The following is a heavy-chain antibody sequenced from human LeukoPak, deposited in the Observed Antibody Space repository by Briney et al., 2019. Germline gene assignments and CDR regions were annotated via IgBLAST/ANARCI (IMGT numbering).Heavy chain of an antibody. V-gene: IGHV4-34*01. J-gene: IGHJ5*02. CDR3: ARLARAMKAAEGGVDP. CDR1: GGSFSGYY. CDR2: INHSGST. D-gene: IGHD6-13*01. Sequence: SETLSLTCAVYGGSFSGYYWSWIRQPPGKGLEWIGEINHSGSTNYNPSLKSRVTISVDTSKNQFSLKLSSVTAADTAVYYCARLARAMKAAEGGVDPWGQGTLVTVSS.